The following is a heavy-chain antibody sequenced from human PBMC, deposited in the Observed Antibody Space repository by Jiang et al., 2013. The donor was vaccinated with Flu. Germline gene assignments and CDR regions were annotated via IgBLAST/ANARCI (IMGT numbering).Heavy chain of an antibody. Sequence: PGLVKPSQTLSLTCTVSGDSIRSGSYYWTWIRQPAGKGLEWIGRIYKSGTTNYNPSLKSRVTISVDTSKNQFSLKLSSVTAADTALYYCATGRTYGYPFDYWGQGTLVTVSS. CDR1: GDSIRSGSYY. J-gene: IGHJ4*02. D-gene: IGHD5-18*01. V-gene: IGHV4-61*02. CDR3: ATGRTYGYPFDY. CDR2: IYKSGTT.